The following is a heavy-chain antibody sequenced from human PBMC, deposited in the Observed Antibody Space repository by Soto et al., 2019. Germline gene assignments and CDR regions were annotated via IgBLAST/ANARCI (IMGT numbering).Heavy chain of an antibody. CDR2: SSALNGYT. CDR3: ASATSIAIGLLN. CDR1: GFTFTTHG. V-gene: IGHV1-18*01. J-gene: IGHJ4*02. D-gene: IGHD6-6*01. Sequence: QVQVVQSGNEVKKPGASVKVSCKASGFTFTTHGFTWVRQAPGQGLEWMGWSSALNGYTNYAQNFQGRLTITTDSSTSTAYMALRSLRSDDTAVYYCASATSIAIGLLNWGQGTLVTVSS.